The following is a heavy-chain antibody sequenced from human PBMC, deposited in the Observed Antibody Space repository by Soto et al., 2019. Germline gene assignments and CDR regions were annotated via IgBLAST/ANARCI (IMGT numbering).Heavy chain of an antibody. D-gene: IGHD1-26*01. CDR2: VNAANGDT. V-gene: IGHV1-3*01. J-gene: IGHJ4*02. Sequence: ASVKVSCKASGYTFSTYAFHWVRQAPGQRPEWMGWVNAANGDTKFSQKFQGRATFTRDTFARTAYMELSRLTSEDSAVYYCARGGVVGASDTYYLDYWGQGTLVTVSS. CDR1: GYTFSTYA. CDR3: ARGGVVGASDTYYLDY.